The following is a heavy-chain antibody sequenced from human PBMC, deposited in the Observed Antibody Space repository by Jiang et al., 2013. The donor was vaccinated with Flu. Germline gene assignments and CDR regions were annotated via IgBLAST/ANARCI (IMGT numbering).Heavy chain of an antibody. Sequence: EWIGYIYHSGSTYYNPSLKSRVTISVDRSKNQFSLKLSSVTAADTAVYYCARAPGYCSSTSCYTPSWYFDYWGQGTLVTVSS. D-gene: IGHD2-2*02. CDR2: IYHSGST. V-gene: IGHV4-30-2*01. J-gene: IGHJ4*02. CDR3: ARAPGYCSSTSCYTPSWYFDY.